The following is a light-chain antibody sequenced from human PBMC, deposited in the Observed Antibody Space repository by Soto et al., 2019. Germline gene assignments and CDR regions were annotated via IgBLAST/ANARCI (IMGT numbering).Light chain of an antibody. J-gene: IGLJ3*02. Sequence: QSALTQPASVSGSPGQSITISCTGTSSDVGTYNLVSWYQQLPGKAPKLILYEVTHRPPGVSSRFSGSNSANTASLTISGLQAEDEADYYCCSYAGSGTWVFGGGTKLTVL. CDR3: CSYAGSGTWV. V-gene: IGLV2-23*02. CDR2: EVT. CDR1: SSDVGTYNL.